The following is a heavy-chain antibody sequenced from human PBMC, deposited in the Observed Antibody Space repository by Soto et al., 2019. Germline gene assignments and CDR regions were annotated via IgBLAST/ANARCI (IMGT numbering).Heavy chain of an antibody. V-gene: IGHV1-18*01. J-gene: IGHJ4*02. Sequence: ASVKVSCKASGYTFTSYGISWVRQAPGQRLEWMGWISAYNGNTNYAQKLQGRVTMTTDTSTSTAYMELRSLRSDDTAVYFCARATSGVRSYEGIDYWGQGTLVTVSS. CDR3: ARATSGVRSYEGIDY. CDR2: ISAYNGNT. D-gene: IGHD1-26*01. CDR1: GYTFTSYG.